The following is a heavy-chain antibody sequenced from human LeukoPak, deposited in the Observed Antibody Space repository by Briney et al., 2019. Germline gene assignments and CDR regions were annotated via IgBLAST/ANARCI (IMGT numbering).Heavy chain of an antibody. CDR2: SYHGGST. D-gene: IGHD2-21*01. V-gene: IGHV4-30-2*01. CDR1: GDSMSSSRFS. CDR3: ARMVVDITRWFDP. Sequence: PSETLSLTCDVSGDSMSSSRFSWSWLRQPPGKGLEWIGYSYHGGSTHYNPSLQGRVTISVDRSKKQFSLSVNSVTAADTAVYYCARMVVDITRWFDPWGQGTLVTVSS. J-gene: IGHJ5*02.